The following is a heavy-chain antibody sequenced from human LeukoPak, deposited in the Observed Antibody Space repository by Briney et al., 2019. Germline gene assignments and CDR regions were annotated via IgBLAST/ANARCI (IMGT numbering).Heavy chain of an antibody. D-gene: IGHD2-2*01. CDR2: ISTDNGNT. CDR1: GYTFTSYG. CDR3: ARSCSSHDCYDYP. Sequence: ASVKVSCKASGYTFTSYGISWVRQAPGQGLEWMGWISTDNGNTNYARNLQDRVTVTTDTSTSTAYMELRSLRSDDTAVYYCARSCSSHDCYDYPWGQGTLVTVSS. V-gene: IGHV1-18*01. J-gene: IGHJ5*02.